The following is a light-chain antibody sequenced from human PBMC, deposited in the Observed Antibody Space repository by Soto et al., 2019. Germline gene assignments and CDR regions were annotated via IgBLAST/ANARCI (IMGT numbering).Light chain of an antibody. CDR2: DAS. Sequence: EIVLTQSPATLSLSPGERATLSCRASQSVSSYLAWYQQKPGQAPRLLIYDASNRATGIPARFSGSGSGTDFTLTISSREPEDCAVYYCQQRSNWPLITFGQGTRLEIK. V-gene: IGKV3-11*01. CDR1: QSVSSY. J-gene: IGKJ5*01. CDR3: QQRSNWPLIT.